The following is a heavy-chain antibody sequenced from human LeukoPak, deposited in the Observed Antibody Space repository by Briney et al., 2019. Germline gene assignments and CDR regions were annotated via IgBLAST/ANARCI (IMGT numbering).Heavy chain of an antibody. J-gene: IGHJ4*02. CDR2: TYYRSKRYN. CDR1: GDSVSSNSAA. Sequence: SQTLSLTCAISGDSVSSNSAAWNSIRQSPSRGLEWLGRTYYRSKRYNDYADSVKSRITINPDTSTNQFSLQLNSVTPEDTAVYYCARGVIGDRRYFDYWGQGNLVSVSS. V-gene: IGHV6-1*01. D-gene: IGHD7-27*01. CDR3: ARGVIGDRRYFDY.